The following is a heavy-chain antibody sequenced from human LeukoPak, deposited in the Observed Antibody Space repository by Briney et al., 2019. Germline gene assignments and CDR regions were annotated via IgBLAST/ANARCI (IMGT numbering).Heavy chain of an antibody. CDR3: ARHVDSSGYWRD. CDR1: GGSISSSSYY. CDR2: IYYSGST. J-gene: IGHJ4*02. D-gene: IGHD3-22*01. Sequence: SETLSLTCTVSGGSISSSSYYWGWVRQPPGRGLEWIGSIYYSGSTYYNPSLKSRVTISVDTSKNQFSLKLSSVTAADTAVYYCARHVDSSGYWRDWGQGTLVTVS. V-gene: IGHV4-39*01.